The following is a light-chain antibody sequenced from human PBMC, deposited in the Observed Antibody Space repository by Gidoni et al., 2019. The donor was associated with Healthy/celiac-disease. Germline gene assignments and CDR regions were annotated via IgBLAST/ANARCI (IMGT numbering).Light chain of an antibody. CDR1: SRDVGGYNY. J-gene: IGLJ2*01. V-gene: IGLV2-14*01. CDR2: DVS. CDR3: SSYTSSSTLV. Sequence: QSALTQPASVSGSPGQSITISCTGTSRDVGGYNYVSWYPQHPGKAPKLMIYDVSNRPSGVSNRFSGSKYGNTASLTISVLQAEDEADYSCSSYTSSSTLVFGGGTKLTVL.